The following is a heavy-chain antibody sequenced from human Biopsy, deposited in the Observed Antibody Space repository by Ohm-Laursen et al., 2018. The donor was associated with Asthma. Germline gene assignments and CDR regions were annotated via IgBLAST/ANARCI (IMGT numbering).Heavy chain of an antibody. CDR3: AREVGATRYDP. Sequence: ASVKVSCKASGYSFTSDYIRWVRQAPGQGLEWMGIFNPSGGSTSYAQKFQGRVTMTRDTSTSTAYMELSSLTSEDTAVFYCAREVGATRYDPWGQGTLVTVSS. J-gene: IGHJ5*02. CDR2: FNPSGGST. D-gene: IGHD1-26*01. CDR1: GYSFTSDY. V-gene: IGHV1-46*01.